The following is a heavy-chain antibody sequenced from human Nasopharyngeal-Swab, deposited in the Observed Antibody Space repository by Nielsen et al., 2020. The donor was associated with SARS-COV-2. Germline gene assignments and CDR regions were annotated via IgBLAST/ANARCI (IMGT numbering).Heavy chain of an antibody. Sequence: GESLKISCAASGFTFSSYAMSWVRQAPGKGLEWVSAISGSGGTTYYADSVKGRFTISRDNSKNTLYLQMNSLRAEDTAVYYCAKDRSLYCSNTSCSKKFDSWGQGTLVTVSS. CDR2: ISGSGGTT. CDR1: GFTFSSYA. D-gene: IGHD2-2*01. J-gene: IGHJ4*02. CDR3: AKDRSLYCSNTSCSKKFDS. V-gene: IGHV3-23*01.